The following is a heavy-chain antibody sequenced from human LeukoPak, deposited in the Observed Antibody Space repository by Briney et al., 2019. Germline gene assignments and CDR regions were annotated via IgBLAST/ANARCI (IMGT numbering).Heavy chain of an antibody. CDR3: AKRGVVIRVILVGFHKEAYYFDS. V-gene: IGHV3-23*01. CDR1: GNTLSNYG. Sequence: GGSLRLSCAVSGNTLSNYGMSWVRQTPGKGLEWVAGISDSGGSTRYADSVKGRFTISRDNRKNTLFLQMNSLRVEDTAVYFCAKRGVVIRVILVGFHKEAYYFDSWGQGALVTVSS. J-gene: IGHJ4*02. D-gene: IGHD3-22*01. CDR2: ISDSGGST.